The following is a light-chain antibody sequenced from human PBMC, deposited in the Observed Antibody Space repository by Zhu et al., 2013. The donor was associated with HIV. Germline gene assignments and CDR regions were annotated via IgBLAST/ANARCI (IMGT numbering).Light chain of an antibody. CDR2: DDS. CDR3: QVWDNNIDHVV. V-gene: IGLV3-21*03. CDR1: NIGTKS. J-gene: IGLJ2*01. Sequence: SYVLTQPPSVSVAPGKTARITCGGNNIGTKSVHWSQQKPGQAPVLVVYDDSDRPSGIPERFSGSNSGNTATLTISRVEAGDEADYYCQVWDNNIDHVVFGGGTKLTVL.